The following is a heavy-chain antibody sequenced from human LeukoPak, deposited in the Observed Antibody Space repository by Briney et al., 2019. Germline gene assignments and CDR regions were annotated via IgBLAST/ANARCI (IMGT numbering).Heavy chain of an antibody. CDR1: GGSISNGDHY. J-gene: IGHJ6*02. CDR3: AGAAYYYYGMDV. CDR2: IYYSGST. V-gene: IGHV4-61*08. Sequence: PSETLSLTCTVSGGSISNGDHYWSWIRQHPGKGLEWIGHIYYSGSTNYNPSLKSRVTISVDTSKNQFSLKLSSVTAADTAVYYCAGAAYYYYGMDVWGQGTTVTVSS.